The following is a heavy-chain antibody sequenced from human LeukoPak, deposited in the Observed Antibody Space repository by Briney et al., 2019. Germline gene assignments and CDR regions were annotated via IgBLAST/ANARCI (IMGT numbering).Heavy chain of an antibody. CDR1: GGSLSTSTYY. V-gene: IGHV4-39*07. J-gene: IGHJ4*02. D-gene: IGHD1-26*01. Sequence: PSETLSLTCTVSGGSLSTSTYYWAWIRQPPGKGLEWIGSMSHSGRPYYIPSFESRVTISLDMSKNQFSLRLTSMTAADTAMYYCAREGGSLSVTDFWGRGTLVTVSS. CDR3: AREGGSLSVTDF. CDR2: MSHSGRP.